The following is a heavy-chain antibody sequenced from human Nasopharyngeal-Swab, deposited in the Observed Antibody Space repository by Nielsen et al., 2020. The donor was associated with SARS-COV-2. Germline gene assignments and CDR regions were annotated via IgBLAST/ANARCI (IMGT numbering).Heavy chain of an antibody. V-gene: IGHV3-48*02. CDR3: ARTLGGGSYYYYYTDL. CDR1: GFTFTTYA. Sequence: GESLKISCAPSGFTFTTYAMNWVRQAPGKGLERISYISSSSDIIYYADSVRGRFTVSRDNAKTSLYLQMNSLTDEDTAVYYCARTLGGGSYYYYYTDLWGRGTLVTVSS. D-gene: IGHD1-26*01. J-gene: IGHJ2*01. CDR2: ISSSSDII.